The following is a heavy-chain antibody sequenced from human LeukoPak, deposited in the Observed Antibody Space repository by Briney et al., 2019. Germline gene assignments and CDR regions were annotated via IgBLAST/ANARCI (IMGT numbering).Heavy chain of an antibody. D-gene: IGHD4-11*01. J-gene: IGHJ4*02. CDR3: ARDNYRKFDY. CDR1: GFTFSRYS. Sequence: GGSLRLSCAASGFTFSRYSMNWVRQAPGKGLEWVSYISSSSSTIYYADSVKGRFTISRNNAKNSLYLQMNSLRAEDTAVYYCARDNYRKFDYWGQGTLVTVSS. CDR2: ISSSSSTI. V-gene: IGHV3-48*01.